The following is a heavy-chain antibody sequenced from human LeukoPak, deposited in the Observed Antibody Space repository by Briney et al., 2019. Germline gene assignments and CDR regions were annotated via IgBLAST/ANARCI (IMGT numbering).Heavy chain of an antibody. Sequence: KPRGCLRLSCAASGFTFSDYYTSWICHAPGKGLEWVSYISSSGSTIYYADSVKGRFTISRDNAKNSLYLQMNSLRAEDTAVYYCARVVVADPTWGQGTLVTVSS. CDR1: GFTFSDYY. CDR2: ISSSGSTI. V-gene: IGHV3-11*04. CDR3: ARVVVADPT. J-gene: IGHJ5*02. D-gene: IGHD2-15*01.